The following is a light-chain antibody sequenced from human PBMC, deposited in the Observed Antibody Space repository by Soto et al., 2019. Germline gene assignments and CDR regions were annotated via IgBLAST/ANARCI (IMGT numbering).Light chain of an antibody. CDR2: DTS. Sequence: EIVMQKSPATLSVSPGERSTLSRRASQSVSLKLAWYQQKPGQAPRLLIYDTSTRATGIPARFSGSGSGTEFTLTISSLQSEDLAVYYCQKYNNWPPITFGEGKRLAI. CDR3: QKYNNWPPIT. CDR1: QSVSLK. J-gene: IGKJ5*01. V-gene: IGKV3-15*01.